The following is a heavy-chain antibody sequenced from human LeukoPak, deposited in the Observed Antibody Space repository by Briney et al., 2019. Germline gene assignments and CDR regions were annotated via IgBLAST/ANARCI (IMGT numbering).Heavy chain of an antibody. J-gene: IGHJ4*02. CDR2: ISSSSSYI. Sequence: PGGSLRLSCAASGFTFSSYSMNWVRQAPGKGLEWVSSISSSSSYIYYADSVKGRFTISRDNAKSSLYLQMNSLRADDTAVYYCARDATRGGDFDYWGQGTLVTVSS. D-gene: IGHD2-21*01. CDR3: ARDATRGGDFDY. CDR1: GFTFSSYS. V-gene: IGHV3-21*01.